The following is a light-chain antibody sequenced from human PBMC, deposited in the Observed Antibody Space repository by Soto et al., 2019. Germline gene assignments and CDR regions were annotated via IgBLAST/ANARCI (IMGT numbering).Light chain of an antibody. Sequence: DVVMTQSPLSLPVTPGEPASISCRSSQSLLHINGYNYLAWFLQKAGQSPQLLIYLASSRASGVPDRFSGSGSGTDFTLEISSVGAEDVGIYYCMQLLHPPLTFGGGTKVDIK. J-gene: IGKJ4*01. CDR3: MQLLHPPLT. V-gene: IGKV2-28*01. CDR1: QSLLHINGYNY. CDR2: LAS.